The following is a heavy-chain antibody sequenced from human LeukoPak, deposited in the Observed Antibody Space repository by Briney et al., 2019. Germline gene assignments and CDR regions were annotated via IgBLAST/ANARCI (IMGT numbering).Heavy chain of an antibody. CDR1: GYTFTGYY. CDR2: INPNSGGT. V-gene: IGHV1-2*02. J-gene: IGHJ4*02. CDR3: ARLRIYYDSSGLLRGFDY. D-gene: IGHD3-22*01. Sequence: ASVKVSCKASGYTFTGYYMHWVRQAPGQGLDWMGWINPNSGGTSYAQKFQGRVTMTRDTSISTAYMELSRLRSDDTAVYYCARLRIYYDSSGLLRGFDYWGQGTLVTVSS.